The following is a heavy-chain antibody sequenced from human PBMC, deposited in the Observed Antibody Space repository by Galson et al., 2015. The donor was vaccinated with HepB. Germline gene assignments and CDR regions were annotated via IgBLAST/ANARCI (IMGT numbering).Heavy chain of an antibody. J-gene: IGHJ4*02. V-gene: IGHV1-69*13. CDR1: GYTFTSYA. CDR3: ARGGVSGCNY. D-gene: IGHD3-10*01. Sequence: SVKVSCKASGYTFTSYAMNWVRQAPGQGLEWMGGINPNIGTAKYAQNFTGRFTFSADESASTAYMQMSSLRSEDTAVYYCARGGVSGCNYWGQGTLVTVSS. CDR2: INPNIGTA.